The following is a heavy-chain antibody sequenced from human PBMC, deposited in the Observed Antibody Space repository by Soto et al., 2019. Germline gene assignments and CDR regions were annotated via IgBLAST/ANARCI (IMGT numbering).Heavy chain of an antibody. D-gene: IGHD5-18*01. J-gene: IGHJ6*02. CDR2: ISSSGSNI. V-gene: IGHV3-48*03. Sequence: GPLSLPCAASGFTLSRYQMNWVRQAAGKGLEWPSYISSSGSNISYAASVKARFNISRDNAKNSLYVSMNRLRAEDTAVYYCARATAMASLVYADYVMDVGGQGTTVTVSS. CDR1: GFTLSRYQ. CDR3: ARATAMASLVYADYVMDV.